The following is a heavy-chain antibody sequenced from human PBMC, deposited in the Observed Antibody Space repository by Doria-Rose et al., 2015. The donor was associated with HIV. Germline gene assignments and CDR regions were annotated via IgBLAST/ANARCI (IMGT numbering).Heavy chain of an antibody. Sequence: QVTLKESGPVLVKPTETLTLTCTVSGVSLSSPGMGASWIRQPPGKALEWLANIFSVDERSYKTSLKSRLTISRGTSKSQVVLTMTDMDPADTATYYCARIKSSRWYHKYYFDFWGQGTLVIVSA. J-gene: IGHJ4*02. CDR1: GVSLSSPGMG. D-gene: IGHD6-13*01. V-gene: IGHV2-26*01. CDR3: ARIKSSRWYHKYYFDF. CDR2: IFSVDER.